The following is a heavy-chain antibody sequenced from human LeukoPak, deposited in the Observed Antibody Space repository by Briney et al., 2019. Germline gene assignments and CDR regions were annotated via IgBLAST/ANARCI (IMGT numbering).Heavy chain of an antibody. V-gene: IGHV3-21*01. D-gene: IGHD2-2*01. CDR1: GFTFSSYN. CDR3: ARVGGHCTSTSCPPPDY. Sequence: PGGSLRLSCAASGFTFSSYNMDWVRHAPGKGLEWVSFVDSSSRYIYQADSVKGRFTISRDNAKSSVFLQMNSLRAEDTAVYYCARVGGHCTSTSCPPPDYWGQGTLVTVSS. CDR2: VDSSSRYI. J-gene: IGHJ4*02.